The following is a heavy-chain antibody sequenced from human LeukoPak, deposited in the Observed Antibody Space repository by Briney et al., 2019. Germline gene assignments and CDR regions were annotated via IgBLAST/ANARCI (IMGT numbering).Heavy chain of an antibody. CDR3: AKTGYLSGYDFASSSRAVAGDFDY. V-gene: IGHV3-30*18. CDR1: GFTFNSYG. Sequence: GGSLRLSCAASGFTFNSYGMSWVRQAPGKGLEWVAVISYDGSNKYYADSVKGRFTISRDNSKNTLYLQMNSLRAEDTAVYYCAKTGYLSGYDFASSSRAVAGDFDYWGQGTLVTVSS. D-gene: IGHD5-12*01. CDR2: ISYDGSNK. J-gene: IGHJ4*02.